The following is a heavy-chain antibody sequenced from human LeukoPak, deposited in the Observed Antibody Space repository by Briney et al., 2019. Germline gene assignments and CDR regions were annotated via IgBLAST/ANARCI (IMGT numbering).Heavy chain of an antibody. V-gene: IGHV3-72*01. CDR1: GFTFTDHY. CDR2: NKNKANFYTI. Sequence: PGGSLRLSCTASGFTFTDHYMDWVRQAPGKGLEWVGRNKNKANFYTIEYAASVEGRFTISRDDSSNSLYLQMDSLKTEDTAVYYCASSLNSYVSGCPRPYFDYWGQGTLVTVSS. J-gene: IGHJ4*02. CDR3: ASSLNSYVSGCPRPYFDY. D-gene: IGHD3-10*01.